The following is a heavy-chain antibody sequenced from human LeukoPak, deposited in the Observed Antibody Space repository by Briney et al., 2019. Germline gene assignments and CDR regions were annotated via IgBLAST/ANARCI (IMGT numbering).Heavy chain of an antibody. CDR1: GYTFTGYY. D-gene: IGHD7-27*01. CDR2: IIPIFGTA. V-gene: IGHV1-69*05. Sequence: GASVKVSCKASGYTFTGYYMHWVRQAPGQGLEWMGRIIPIFGTANYAQKFQGRVTITTDESTSTAYMELSSLRSEDTAVYYCARDWGSEAFDIWGQGTMVTVSS. CDR3: ARDWGSEAFDI. J-gene: IGHJ3*02.